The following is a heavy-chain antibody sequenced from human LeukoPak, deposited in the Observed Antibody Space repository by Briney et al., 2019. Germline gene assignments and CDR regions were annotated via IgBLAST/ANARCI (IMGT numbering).Heavy chain of an antibody. CDR3: ARDPGIPAAGTVGYFDY. D-gene: IGHD6-13*01. V-gene: IGHV3-53*01. CDR2: IYSDNT. J-gene: IGHJ4*02. CDR1: GFTVSSNS. Sequence: PGGSLRLSCTVSGFTVSSNSMSWVRQAPGKGLEWVSFIYSDNTHYSDSVKGRFTISRDNSKNTLYLQMNSLRAEDTAVYYCARDPGIPAAGTVGYFDYRGQGTLVTVSS.